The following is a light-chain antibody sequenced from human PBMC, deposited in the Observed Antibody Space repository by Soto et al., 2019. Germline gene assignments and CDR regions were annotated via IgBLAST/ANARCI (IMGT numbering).Light chain of an antibody. J-gene: IGLJ2*01. CDR2: DVS. CDR3: SSYTSSTTLVV. V-gene: IGLV2-14*01. Sequence: QSALTQPASVSGSPGQSITISCTGTSSDVGGYNYVSWYQQHPGEAPKLMIYDVSYRPSGVSNRFSGSKSGNTASLIISGLQAEDEADYYCSSYTSSTTLVVFGGGTKVTVL. CDR1: SSDVGGYNY.